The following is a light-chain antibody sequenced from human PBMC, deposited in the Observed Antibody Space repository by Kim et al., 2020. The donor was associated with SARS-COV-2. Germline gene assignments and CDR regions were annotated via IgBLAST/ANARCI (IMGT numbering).Light chain of an antibody. J-gene: IGKJ4*01. V-gene: IGKV1-16*02. CDR2: AAS. CDR3: QQYYSFPLT. Sequence: ASVGDTVTLPCRASHCVDNYLSWFQQKPGKAPKSLIYAASSLHAGVPSKFSGSGSGTDFNLTISRLQPEDFATYYCQQYYSFPLTFGGGTKVDIK. CDR1: HCVDNY.